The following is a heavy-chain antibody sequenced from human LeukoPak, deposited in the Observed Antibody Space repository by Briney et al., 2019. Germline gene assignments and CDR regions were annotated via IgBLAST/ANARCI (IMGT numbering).Heavy chain of an antibody. V-gene: IGHV4-4*07. J-gene: IGHJ5*02. D-gene: IGHD3-10*01. CDR1: GGSISSYY. CDR3: ARDSGTTGEVKFDP. Sequence: SETLSLTCTVSGGSISSYYLSWIRQPAGKGLEWIGRVYGGGSTTYNPSLKSRVTMSVDTSKNQFSLKLSSVTAADPALYYCARDSGTTGEVKFDPWGQGTLVTVSS. CDR2: VYGGGST.